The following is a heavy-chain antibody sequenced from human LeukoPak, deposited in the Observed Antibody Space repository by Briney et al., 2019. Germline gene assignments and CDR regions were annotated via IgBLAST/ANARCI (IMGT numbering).Heavy chain of an antibody. CDR3: ARLQEWNGSLDY. V-gene: IGHV4-39*01. CDR2: IYSGST. CDR1: GGSLSSSRYY. J-gene: IGHJ4*02. D-gene: IGHD1-1*01. Sequence: PSETLSLTCTVSGGSLSSSRYYWGWIRQPPGKGLEWIGSIYSGSTYYNPSLKSRVTISVDTSKNQFSLKLSSVTAADTAVYYCARLQEWNGSLDYWGQGTLVTVSS.